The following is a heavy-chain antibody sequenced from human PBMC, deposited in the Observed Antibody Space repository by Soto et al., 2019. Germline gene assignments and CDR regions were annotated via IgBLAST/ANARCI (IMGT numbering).Heavy chain of an antibody. CDR1: GGSISSRGYY. CDR2: IYYSGST. CDR3: ATSNWFDP. J-gene: IGHJ5*02. V-gene: IGHV4-39*01. Sequence: QLQLQESGPGLVKPSETLSLTCTVSGGSISSRGYYWGWIRQPPGKGLEWIGTIYYSGSTYYNPSLTRRVTISVDTAKNQFSLKLRSVTAADTAMYDCATSNWFDPWGHGTLVPVSS.